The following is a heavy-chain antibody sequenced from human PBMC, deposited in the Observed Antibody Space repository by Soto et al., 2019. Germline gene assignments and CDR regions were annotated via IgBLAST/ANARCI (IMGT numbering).Heavy chain of an antibody. CDR2: INPRGDGT. CDR3: ARGLTSSGYYM. V-gene: IGHV1-46*01. J-gene: IGHJ4*02. CDR1: GYTFSGYY. D-gene: IGHD3-22*01. Sequence: QVHLVQSGAEVKMPGASVKVSCKASGYTFSGYYVHWVRQAPGQGLEWMGIINPRGDGTTYAQRFQGRVTMTRDTSTSTVYIELSSLRSEDTAVYYCARGLTSSGYYMWGQGPLVTVSP.